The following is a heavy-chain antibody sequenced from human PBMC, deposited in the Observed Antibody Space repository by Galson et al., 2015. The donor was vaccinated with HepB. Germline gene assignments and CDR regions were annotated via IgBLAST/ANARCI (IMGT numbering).Heavy chain of an antibody. J-gene: IGHJ4*02. V-gene: IGHV1-69*13. CDR2: IIPIFGTA. CDR1: GGTFSSYA. Sequence: SVKVSCKASGGTFSSYAISWVRQAPGQGLEWMGGIIPIFGTANYAQKFQGRVTITADESTSTAYTELSSLRSEDTAVYYCARDPGGYSYGNGDYWGQGTLVTVSS. CDR3: ARDPGGYSYGNGDY. D-gene: IGHD5-18*01.